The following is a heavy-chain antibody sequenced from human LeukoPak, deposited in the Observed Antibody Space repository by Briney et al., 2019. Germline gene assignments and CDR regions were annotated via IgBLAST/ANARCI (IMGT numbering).Heavy chain of an antibody. CDR1: GGSSSGYY. CDR3: ARGTVVVAEIYYYGMDV. D-gene: IGHD2-15*01. J-gene: IGHJ6*02. CDR2: INHSGST. Sequence: SETLSLTCAVYGGSSSGYYWSWIRQPPGKGLEWIGEINHSGSTNYSPSLKSRVTISVNTSKNQFSLKLSSVTAADTAVYYCARGTVVVAEIYYYGMDVWGQGTTVTVSS. V-gene: IGHV4-34*01.